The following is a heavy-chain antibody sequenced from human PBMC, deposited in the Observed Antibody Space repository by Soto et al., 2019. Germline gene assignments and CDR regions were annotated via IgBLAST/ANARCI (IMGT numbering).Heavy chain of an antibody. D-gene: IGHD1-20*01. V-gene: IGHV3-48*03. CDR1: GFTFNSYE. J-gene: IGHJ6*02. Sequence: GGSLRLSCAASGFTFNSYEMNWVRQAPGKGLEWVSYISSSGSTIYYADSVKGRFTISRDNAKNSLYLQMNSLRAEDTAVYYCARDMYSMDVWGQGTTVTVSS. CDR2: ISSSGSTI. CDR3: ARDMYSMDV.